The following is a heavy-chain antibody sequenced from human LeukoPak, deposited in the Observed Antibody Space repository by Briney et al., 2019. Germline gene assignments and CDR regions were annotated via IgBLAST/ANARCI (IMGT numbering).Heavy chain of an antibody. CDR2: ISAYNGNT. Sequence: ASVKVSCKASGYTFSDWPINWVRQAPGQGLEWMGWISAYNGNTNYAQKLQGRVTMTTDTSTSTAYMELRSLRSDDTAVYYCARGRLMITFGGVIVQPFDYWGQGTLVTVSS. J-gene: IGHJ4*02. CDR1: GYTFSDWP. V-gene: IGHV1-18*01. D-gene: IGHD3-16*02. CDR3: ARGRLMITFGGVIVQPFDY.